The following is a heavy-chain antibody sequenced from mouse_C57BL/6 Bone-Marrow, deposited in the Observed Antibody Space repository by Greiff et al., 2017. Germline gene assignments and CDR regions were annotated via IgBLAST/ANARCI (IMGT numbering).Heavy chain of an antibody. CDR2: IDPENGDT. CDR1: GFNIKDDY. D-gene: IGHD1-1*02. V-gene: IGHV14-4*01. Sequence: VQLKESGAELVRPGASVKLSCTASGFNIKDDYMHWVKQRPEQGLEWIGWIDPENGDTEYASKFQGKATITADTSSNTAYLQRSSLTSEDAAVYYCQLWSKSCWGQGTTLTVSS. J-gene: IGHJ2*01. CDR3: QLWSKSC.